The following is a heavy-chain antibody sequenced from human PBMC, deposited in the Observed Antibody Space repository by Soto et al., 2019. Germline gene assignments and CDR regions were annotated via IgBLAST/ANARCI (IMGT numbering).Heavy chain of an antibody. J-gene: IGHJ3*02. D-gene: IGHD5-18*01. Sequence: SVKVSCKASGGTFSSYAISWVRQAPGQGLEWMGGIIPIFGTANYAKKFQGRVTITADESTSTAYMELSSLRSEDTAVYCCARGFKDTAMVGSAFDIWGQGTMVTVSS. CDR1: GGTFSSYA. V-gene: IGHV1-69*13. CDR2: IIPIFGTA. CDR3: ARGFKDTAMVGSAFDI.